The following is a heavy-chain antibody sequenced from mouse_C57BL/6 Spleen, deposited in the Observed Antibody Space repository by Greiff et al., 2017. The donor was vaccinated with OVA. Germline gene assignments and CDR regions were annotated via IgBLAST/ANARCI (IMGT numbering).Heavy chain of an antibody. CDR3: TRAEDYWYFDV. CDR2: IDPETGGT. J-gene: IGHJ1*03. Sequence: VQLQQSGAELVRPGASVTLSCKASGYTFTDYEMHWVKQTPVHGLEWIGAIDPETGGTAYNQKFKGKAILTADKSSSTAYMGLRSLTSEDSAVYSCTRAEDYWYFDVWGTGTTVTVSS. V-gene: IGHV1-15*01. CDR1: GYTFTDYE.